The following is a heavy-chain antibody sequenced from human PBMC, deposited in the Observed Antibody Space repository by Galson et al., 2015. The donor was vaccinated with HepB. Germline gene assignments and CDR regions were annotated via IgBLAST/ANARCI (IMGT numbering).Heavy chain of an antibody. D-gene: IGHD2/OR15-2a*01. CDR3: TREGPTSAGDY. CDR1: GYRFTTYG. Sequence: SVKVSCKASGYRFTTYGIGWVRQAPGQGLEWMGWINGYNGNTDYAQKVQDRITLTTDTSTTTAYMELRTLRSDDTAVYYCTREGPTSAGDYWGQGTLVTVSS. J-gene: IGHJ4*02. CDR2: INGYNGNT. V-gene: IGHV1-18*01.